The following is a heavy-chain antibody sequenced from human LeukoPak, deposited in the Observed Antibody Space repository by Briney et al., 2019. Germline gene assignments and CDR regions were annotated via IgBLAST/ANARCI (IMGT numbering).Heavy chain of an antibody. CDR2: INHSGST. J-gene: IGHJ5*02. V-gene: IGHV4-34*01. CDR3: ARVRYSSSWYNWFDP. D-gene: IGHD6-13*01. CDR1: GGSFSGYY. Sequence: SETLSLTCAVYGGSFSGYYWSWIRQPPGKGLEWIGEINHSGSTNYNPSLRSRVTISVDTSKNQFSLKLSSVTAADTAVYYCARVRYSSSWYNWFDPWGQGTLVTVSS.